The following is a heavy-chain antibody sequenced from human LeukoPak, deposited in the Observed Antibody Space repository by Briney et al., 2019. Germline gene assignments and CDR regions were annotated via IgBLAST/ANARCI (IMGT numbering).Heavy chain of an antibody. D-gene: IGHD3-10*01. Sequence: SETLSLTCTVSGRSISSYYWSWIRQPPGKGLEWIGYIYYSGSTNYNPSLKSRVTISVDTSKNQFSLKLSSVTAADTAVYYCARIPWGYYYGSGSSGSGYYYYMDVWGKGTTVTISS. CDR3: ARIPWGYYYGSGSSGSGYYYYMDV. CDR2: IYYSGST. V-gene: IGHV4-59*01. J-gene: IGHJ6*03. CDR1: GRSISSYY.